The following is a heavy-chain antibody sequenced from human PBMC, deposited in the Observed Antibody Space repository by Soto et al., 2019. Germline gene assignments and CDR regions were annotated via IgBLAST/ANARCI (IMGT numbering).Heavy chain of an antibody. CDR1: GGTFSSYT. V-gene: IGHV1-69*02. Sequence: SVKVSCKASGGTFSSYTISWVRQAPGQGLEWMGRIIPILGIANYAQKFQGRVTITADKSTSTAYMELSSLRSEDTAVYYCARAGYDSSGYFDYWGQGTLVTVSS. D-gene: IGHD3-22*01. J-gene: IGHJ4*02. CDR2: IIPILGIA. CDR3: ARAGYDSSGYFDY.